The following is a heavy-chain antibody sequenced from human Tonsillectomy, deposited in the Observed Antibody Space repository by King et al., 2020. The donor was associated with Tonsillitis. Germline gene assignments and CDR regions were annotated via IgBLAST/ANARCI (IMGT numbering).Heavy chain of an antibody. CDR3: AKDVFAEQLAPGDY. D-gene: IGHD6-6*01. V-gene: IGHV3-9*01. J-gene: IGHJ4*02. Sequence: VQLVESGGGLVQPGRSLRLSCAASGFTFDDYAMHWVRQAPGKGLEWVSAINWNSRSIDYADSVKGRFTISRDNAKNSLYLQMNSLRAEDTALYYCAKDVFAEQLAPGDYWGQATLVTVSS. CDR1: GFTFDDYA. CDR2: INWNSRSI.